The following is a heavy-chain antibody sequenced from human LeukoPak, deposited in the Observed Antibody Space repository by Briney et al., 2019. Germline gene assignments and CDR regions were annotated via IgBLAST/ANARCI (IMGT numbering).Heavy chain of an antibody. D-gene: IGHD5-24*01. V-gene: IGHV3-20*04. Sequence: TGGSLRLSCAASGFTFSSYGMSWVRQAPGKGLEWVSGINWNGGSTGYADSVKGRFTISRDNAKNSLYLQMNSLRAEDTAVYYCANGDGTHYYFDYWGQGTLVTVSS. CDR1: GFTFSSYG. CDR2: INWNGGST. J-gene: IGHJ4*02. CDR3: ANGDGTHYYFDY.